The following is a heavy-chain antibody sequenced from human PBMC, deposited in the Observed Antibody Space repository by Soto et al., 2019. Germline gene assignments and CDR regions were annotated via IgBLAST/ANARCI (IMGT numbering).Heavy chain of an antibody. CDR2: TYYRSKWYN. J-gene: IGHJ4*02. CDR3: ARTRGDFWSGYFGDFDY. D-gene: IGHD3-3*01. Sequence: SQTLSLPCAISGDSVSSNSAAWNWIRQSPSRGLEWLGRTYYRSKWYNDYAVSVKSRITINPDTSKNQFSLQLNSVTPEDTAVYYCARTRGDFWSGYFGDFDYWGQGTLVTVS. V-gene: IGHV6-1*01. CDR1: GDSVSSNSAA.